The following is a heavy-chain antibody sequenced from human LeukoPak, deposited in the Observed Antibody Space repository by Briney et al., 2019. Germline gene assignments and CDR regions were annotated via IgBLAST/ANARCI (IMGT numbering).Heavy chain of an antibody. CDR3: AKTLQLLWFGELSYYFDY. V-gene: IGHV3-23*01. D-gene: IGHD3-10*01. Sequence: GGPLRLSCAASGFTFSSYAMSWVRQAPGKGLEWVSAISGSGGSTYYADSVKGRFTISRDNPKNTLYLQMNSLRAEDTAVYYCAKTLQLLWFGELSYYFDYWGQGTLVTVSS. J-gene: IGHJ4*02. CDR1: GFTFSSYA. CDR2: ISGSGGST.